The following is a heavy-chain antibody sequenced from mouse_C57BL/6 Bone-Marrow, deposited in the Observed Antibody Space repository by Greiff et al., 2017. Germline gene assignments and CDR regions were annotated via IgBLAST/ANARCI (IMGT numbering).Heavy chain of an antibody. V-gene: IGHV5-16*01. CDR2: INYDGSST. Sequence: DVKLVESEGGLVQPGSSMKLSCTASGFTFSDYYMAWVRQVPEKGLEWVANINYDGSSTYYLDSLKSRFIISRDNAKNILYLQMSSLKSEDTATYYCAREEYWDWFAYWGQGTLVTVSA. D-gene: IGHD4-1*01. CDR3: AREEYWDWFAY. CDR1: GFTFSDYY. J-gene: IGHJ3*01.